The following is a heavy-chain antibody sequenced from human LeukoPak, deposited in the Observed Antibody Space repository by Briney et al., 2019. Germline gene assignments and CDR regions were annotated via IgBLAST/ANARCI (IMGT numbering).Heavy chain of an antibody. CDR3: GKDPNGDCVGAFDF. V-gene: IGHV3-23*01. CDR2: IRGTGGTT. D-gene: IGHD2-21*02. Sequence: GGSLRLSCAASGFTFSNYWMHWVRQAPGKGLEWISAIRGTGGTTYYADSVKGRCTISRDNSRNTVYLQMNSLRAEDTALYFCGKDPNGDCVGAFDFWGPGTMVTVSS. J-gene: IGHJ3*01. CDR1: GFTFSNYW.